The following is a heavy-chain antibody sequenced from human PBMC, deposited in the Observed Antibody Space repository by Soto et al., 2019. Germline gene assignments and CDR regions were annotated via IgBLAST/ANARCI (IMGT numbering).Heavy chain of an antibody. Sequence: ASVKVSCKASGGTFSSYAISWVRQAPGQGLEWMGWINPNSGGTNYAQKFQGRVTMTRDTSISTAYMELSRLRSDDTAVYYCARGTHYYDSSGYGYWGQGTLVTVSS. CDR1: GGTFSSYA. CDR2: INPNSGGT. D-gene: IGHD3-22*01. CDR3: ARGTHYYDSSGYGY. V-gene: IGHV1-2*02. J-gene: IGHJ4*02.